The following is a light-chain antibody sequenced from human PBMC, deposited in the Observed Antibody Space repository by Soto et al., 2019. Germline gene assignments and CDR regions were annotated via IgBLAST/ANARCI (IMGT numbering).Light chain of an antibody. CDR2: GAS. CDR3: HQVYTYPRP. Sequence: LNQSPSSLSASIGDRVTITCRASQGVRSYLSWFQQRPGKAPKLLIFGASTLQNGVPARFSGGGFGTEFTLTITSLQPEDFATYYCHQVYTYPRPFGQGTNVDI. J-gene: IGKJ1*01. V-gene: IGKV1-9*01. CDR1: QGVRSY.